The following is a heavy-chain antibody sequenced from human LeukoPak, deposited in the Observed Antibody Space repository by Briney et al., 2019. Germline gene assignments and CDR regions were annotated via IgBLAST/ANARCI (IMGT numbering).Heavy chain of an antibody. CDR3: ARVDYGDYLNWFDP. CDR1: GGSISSSSYY. CDR2: IYYSGST. D-gene: IGHD4-17*01. V-gene: IGHV4-39*01. J-gene: IGHJ5*02. Sequence: SETLSLTXTVSGGSISSSSYYWGWIRQPPGKGLEWIGSIYYSGSTYYNPSLKSRVTISVDTSKNQFSLKLSSVTAADTAVYYCARVDYGDYLNWFDPWGQGTLVTVSS.